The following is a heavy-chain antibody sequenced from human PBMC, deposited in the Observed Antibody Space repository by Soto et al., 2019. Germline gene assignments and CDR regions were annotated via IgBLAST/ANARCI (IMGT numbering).Heavy chain of an antibody. CDR3: ARVGPPFSTAAGSLHFDY. Sequence: SETLSLTCTVSGGSISSGGYYWSWIRQHPGKGLEWIGYIYYSGSTYYNPSLKSRVTISVDTSKNQFSLKLSSVTAADTAVYYCARVGPPFSTAAGSLHFDYWGQGTMVTVSS. V-gene: IGHV4-31*03. CDR1: GGSISSGGYY. J-gene: IGHJ4*02. CDR2: IYYSGST. D-gene: IGHD6-13*01.